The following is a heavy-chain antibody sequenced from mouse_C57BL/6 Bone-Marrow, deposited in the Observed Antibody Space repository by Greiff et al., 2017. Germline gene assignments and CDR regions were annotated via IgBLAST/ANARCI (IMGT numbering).Heavy chain of an antibody. CDR3: ANSRNYAMDY. J-gene: IGHJ4*01. CDR2: IYPGDGDT. Sequence: VQLQQSGPELVKPGASVKISCKASGYAFSSSWMNWVKQRPGKGLEWIGRIYPGDGDTNYNGKFKGKATLTADKSSSTAYMQLSSLTSEDSAVYFCANSRNYAMDYWGQGTSVTVSS. V-gene: IGHV1-82*01. D-gene: IGHD1-1*01. CDR1: GYAFSSSW.